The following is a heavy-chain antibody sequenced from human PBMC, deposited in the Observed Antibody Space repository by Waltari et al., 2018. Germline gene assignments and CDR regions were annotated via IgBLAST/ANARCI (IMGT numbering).Heavy chain of an antibody. D-gene: IGHD3-16*01. V-gene: IGHV3-48*04. CDR3: ARGGFPYAYAY. CDR2: ISSGSSTI. Sequence: EVQLVESGGGLVQPGVSLRLSCAASGFTFSSYNMNWVRQAPGKGLEWVSYISSGSSTIYYADSVKGRFTISRDNAKNSLNLQMNSLRAEDTAVYYCARGGFPYAYAYWGQGTLVTVSS. CDR1: GFTFSSYN. J-gene: IGHJ4*02.